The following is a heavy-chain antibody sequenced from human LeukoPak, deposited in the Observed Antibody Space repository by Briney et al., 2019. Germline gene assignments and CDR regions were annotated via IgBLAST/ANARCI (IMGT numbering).Heavy chain of an antibody. J-gene: IGHJ5*02. Sequence: ASVKVSCKASGYTFTSYAMHWVRRAPGQRLEWMGWINAGNGNTKYSQKFQGRATITRDTSASTAYMELSSLRSEDTAVYYCARGIWFGELLGAWFDPWGQRTLVTVSS. D-gene: IGHD3-10*01. CDR2: INAGNGNT. V-gene: IGHV1-3*01. CDR3: ARGIWFGELLGAWFDP. CDR1: GYTFTSYA.